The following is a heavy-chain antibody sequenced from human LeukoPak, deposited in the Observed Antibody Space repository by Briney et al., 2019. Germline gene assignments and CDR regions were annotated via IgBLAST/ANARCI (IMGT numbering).Heavy chain of an antibody. D-gene: IGHD1-1*01. Sequence: PSETLSLTCTVSGGSISSYYWSWIRQPPGKGPEWIGYIYYSGSTNYNPFLKSRVTISVDTSKNQFSLKLSSVTAADTAVYYCARAVGGDAWHDGPNWFDPWGQGTLVTVSS. CDR2: IYYSGST. CDR3: ARAVGGDAWHDGPNWFDP. J-gene: IGHJ5*02. V-gene: IGHV4-59*01. CDR1: GGSISSYY.